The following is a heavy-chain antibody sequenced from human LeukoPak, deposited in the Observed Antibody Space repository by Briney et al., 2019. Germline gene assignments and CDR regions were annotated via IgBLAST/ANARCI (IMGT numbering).Heavy chain of an antibody. D-gene: IGHD3-10*01. V-gene: IGHV4-39*07. Sequence: ASETLSLTCTVSGGSISSSSYYWGWIRQPPGKGLEWIGSIYYSGSTYYNPSLKSRVTISVDTSKNQFSLKLSSVTAADTAVYYCARDSADYYDIWGQGTMVTVSS. CDR1: GGSISSSSYY. CDR2: IYYSGST. CDR3: ARDSADYYDI. J-gene: IGHJ3*02.